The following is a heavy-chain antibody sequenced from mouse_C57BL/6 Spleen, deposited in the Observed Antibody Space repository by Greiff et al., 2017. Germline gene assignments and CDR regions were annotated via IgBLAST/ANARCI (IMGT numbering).Heavy chain of an antibody. D-gene: IGHD1-1*01. CDR3: ARRYGSSLYAMGY. Sequence: QVQLKESGPGLVQPSQSLSITCTVSGFSLTSYGVHWVRQSPGKGLEWLGVIWSGGSTDDNAAFISRLSISKDNSKSQVFFKMNSLQADDTAIYYCARRYGSSLYAMGYWGQGTSVTVSS. CDR1: GFSLTSYG. CDR2: IWSGGST. J-gene: IGHJ4*01. V-gene: IGHV2-2*01.